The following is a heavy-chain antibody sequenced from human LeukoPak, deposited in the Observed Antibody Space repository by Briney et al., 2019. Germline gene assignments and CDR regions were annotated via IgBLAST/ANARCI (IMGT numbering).Heavy chain of an antibody. J-gene: IGHJ4*02. Sequence: PSETLSLTCTGSGGSISSSSYYWGWIRQPPGKGLEWIGSIYYSGSTYYNPSLKSRVTISVDTSKNQFSLKLSSVTAADTAVYYCARIGMSQQPDYWGQGTLVTVSS. CDR3: ARIGMSQQPDY. CDR1: GGSISSSSYY. D-gene: IGHD3-10*01. V-gene: IGHV4-39*01. CDR2: IYYSGST.